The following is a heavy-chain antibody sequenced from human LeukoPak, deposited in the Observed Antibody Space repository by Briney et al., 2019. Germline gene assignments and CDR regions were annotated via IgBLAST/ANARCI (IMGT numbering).Heavy chain of an antibody. CDR3: ARRYCSGGTCYFEY. D-gene: IGHD2-15*01. Sequence: PGGSLRLSCAASGFTFSNYRLHWVRQAPGKGLVWVSRINSDESLTTYADSVKGRFTISRDNAKNTLYLQMNSLRAEDTAVYYCARRYCSGGTCYFEYWGQGTLVTVSS. CDR1: GFTFSNYR. J-gene: IGHJ4*02. V-gene: IGHV3-74*03. CDR2: INSDESLT.